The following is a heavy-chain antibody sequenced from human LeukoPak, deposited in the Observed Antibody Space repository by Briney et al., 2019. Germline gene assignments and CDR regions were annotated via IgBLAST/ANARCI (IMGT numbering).Heavy chain of an antibody. CDR3: ARHADTSSWYYDFDY. Sequence: SETLSLICTVSGVSISSYYWSWIRQPPGKGLEWIANIHNSGNTNYNPSLRSRVTISLDTSKNQFSLKLSSVTAADTAVYYCARHADTSSWYYDFDYWGQGSLVTVSS. CDR2: IHNSGNT. D-gene: IGHD6-13*01. V-gene: IGHV4-59*08. CDR1: GVSISSYY. J-gene: IGHJ4*02.